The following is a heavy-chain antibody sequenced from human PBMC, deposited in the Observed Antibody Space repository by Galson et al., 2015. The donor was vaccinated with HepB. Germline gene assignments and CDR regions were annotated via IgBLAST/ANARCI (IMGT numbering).Heavy chain of an antibody. J-gene: IGHJ5*02. CDR2: ITSSGDDM. CDR1: GFTFRSYS. Sequence: SLRLSCAASGFTFRSYSMNWVRQAPGKGLEWVSSITSSGDDMSYAKSVKGRFIISRDNAKNALYLHMNSLRAEDTAVYFCVREMVGWTGAHWFDPWGQGTLVTVSS. D-gene: IGHD6-19*01. V-gene: IGHV3-21*01. CDR3: VREMVGWTGAHWFDP.